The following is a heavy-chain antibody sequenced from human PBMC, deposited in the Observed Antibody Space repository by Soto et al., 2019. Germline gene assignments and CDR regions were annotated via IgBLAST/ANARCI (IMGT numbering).Heavy chain of an antibody. D-gene: IGHD5-18*01. V-gene: IGHV4-59*01. CDR1: GGSISSYY. Sequence: QVQLQESGPGLVKPSETLSLTCTVSGGSISSYYWSWIRQPPGKGLEWIGYIYYSGSTNYNPSLKRRVTISVDTSKNQFSLKLSSVTAADTAVYYCARDDYSYGYFDYWGQGTLVTVSS. CDR2: IYYSGST. CDR3: ARDDYSYGYFDY. J-gene: IGHJ4*02.